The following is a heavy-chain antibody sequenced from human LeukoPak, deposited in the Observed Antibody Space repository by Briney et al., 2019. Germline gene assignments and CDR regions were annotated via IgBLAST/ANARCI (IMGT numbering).Heavy chain of an antibody. Sequence: PGGSLTLSCAASGFNFSSYDMHWVRQATGKGLEWVSAIGTAGDTYYPGSVKGRFTISRENAKNSLYLQMNSLRAGDTAVYYCARVQGLDFRWYFDLWGRGTLVTVSS. CDR3: ARVQGLDFRWYFDL. CDR2: IGTAGDT. V-gene: IGHV3-13*01. J-gene: IGHJ2*01. CDR1: GFNFSSYD.